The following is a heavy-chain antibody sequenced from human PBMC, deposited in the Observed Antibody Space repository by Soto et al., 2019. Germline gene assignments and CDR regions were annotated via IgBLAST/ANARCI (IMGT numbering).Heavy chain of an antibody. CDR3: ARDYFGPLDY. V-gene: IGHV1-2*02. CDR2: IDPRSGAS. J-gene: IGHJ4*02. D-gene: IGHD3-9*01. Sequence: ASVKVSCKHSGYPFTDLYIHWVRQAPGLGLEWMGWIDPRSGASRKTQKFQGSLTMTRDTSTNTVYMELSSLRSDDTAVYYCARDYFGPLDYWGEGTPVTASS. CDR1: GYPFTDLY.